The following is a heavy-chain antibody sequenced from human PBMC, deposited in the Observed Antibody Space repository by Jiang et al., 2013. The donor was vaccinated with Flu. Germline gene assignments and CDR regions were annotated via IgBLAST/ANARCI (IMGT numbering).Heavy chain of an antibody. CDR3: TRLILGVSFDN. J-gene: IGHJ4*02. CDR1: GYTFTGYY. CDR2: MNANSGAT. Sequence: SGAEVKDPGASVKVSCKASGYTFTGYYIHWVRQAPGQGLEWMGWMNANSGATGYAQKFRGRVTMTRDTSINTAYMELSGLRSDDTAIYYCTRLILGVSFDNWGQG. D-gene: IGHD3-10*01. V-gene: IGHV1-2*02.